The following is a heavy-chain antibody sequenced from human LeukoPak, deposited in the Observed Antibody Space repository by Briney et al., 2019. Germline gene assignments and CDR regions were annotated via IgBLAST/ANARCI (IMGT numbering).Heavy chain of an antibody. CDR1: GYSISSGYY. J-gene: IGHJ4*02. V-gene: IGHV4-38-2*01. CDR3: ARHWRYDSSGYNFDY. D-gene: IGHD3-22*01. Sequence: SETLTLTCAVSGYSISSGYYCGWIRQPPGKGLEWIGSIYHSGSTYYNPSLKSRVTISVDTSKNQFSLKLSSVTAADTAVYYCARHWRYDSSGYNFDYWGQGTLVTVSS. CDR2: IYHSGST.